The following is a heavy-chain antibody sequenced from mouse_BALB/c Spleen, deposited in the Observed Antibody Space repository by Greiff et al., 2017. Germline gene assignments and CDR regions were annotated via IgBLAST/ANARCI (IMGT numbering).Heavy chain of an antibody. CDR1: GFSLTSYG. J-gene: IGHJ4*01. D-gene: IGHD1-1*01. CDR2: IWAGGST. V-gene: IGHV2-9*02. Sequence: QVQLKESGPGLVAPSQSLSITCTVSGFSLTSYGVHWVRQPPGKGLAWLGVIWAGGSTNYNSALMSRLSISKDNSKSQVFLKMNSLQTDDTAMYYCARGLDGSFMDYWGQGTSVTVSS. CDR3: ARGLDGSFMDY.